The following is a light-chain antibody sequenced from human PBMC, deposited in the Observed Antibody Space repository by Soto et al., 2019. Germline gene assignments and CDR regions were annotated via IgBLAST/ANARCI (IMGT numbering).Light chain of an antibody. Sequence: VLTQSPGTLSLSPGERATLSCRANQNLGDGRLAWYQQKPGQPPTLLIYDASTRTTGIPDRFSGSGSGTDFTLTISRLEPEDFAVYYCQEHASIFGQGTRLEIK. V-gene: IGKV3-20*01. CDR3: QEHASI. J-gene: IGKJ5*01. CDR1: QNLGDGR. CDR2: DAS.